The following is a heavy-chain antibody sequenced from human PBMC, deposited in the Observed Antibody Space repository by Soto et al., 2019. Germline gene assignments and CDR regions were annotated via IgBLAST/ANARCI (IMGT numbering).Heavy chain of an antibody. J-gene: IGHJ4*02. CDR3: ARAAYCGGDCYAALDY. V-gene: IGHV1-69*13. D-gene: IGHD2-21*02. CDR1: GGTFSSYA. CDR2: IIPIFGTA. Sequence: SVKVSCKASGGTFSSYAISWVRQAPGQGLEWMGGIIPIFGTANYAQKFQGRVTITADESTSTAYMELSSLRSEDTAVYYCARAAYCGGDCYAALDYWGQGTLVTVSS.